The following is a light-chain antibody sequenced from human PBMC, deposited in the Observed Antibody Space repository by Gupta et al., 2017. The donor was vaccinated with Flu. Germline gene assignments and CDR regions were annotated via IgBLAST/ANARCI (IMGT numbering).Light chain of an antibody. CDR2: RDY. CDR1: SSHIGNNF. V-gene: IGLV1-47*01. Sequence: QSVLTQPPSASGTPGQSVIISCSGSSSHIGNNFVYWYQQLPGTAPKLLIYRDYQRPPGVPDRFSGSKSGTSASLAICGLRSEDDADYFCAAWDDSLSGPWVFGGGTKLTV. CDR3: AAWDDSLSGPWV. J-gene: IGLJ3*02.